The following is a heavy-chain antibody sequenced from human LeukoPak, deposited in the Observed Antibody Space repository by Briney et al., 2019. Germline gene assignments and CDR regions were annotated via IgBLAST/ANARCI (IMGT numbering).Heavy chain of an antibody. V-gene: IGHV3-23*01. Sequence: PWGSLRLSCAASEFTFSSYAMQWVRQAPGKGLEWVSGISASGGSTWYADSVKGRFTISRDNSENTLYLQMNSLRAEDTAVYYCAKYVSAKGPPYALDVWGQGTTVTVSS. J-gene: IGHJ6*02. CDR3: AKYVSAKGPPYALDV. CDR1: EFTFSSYA. CDR2: ISASGGST. D-gene: IGHD2/OR15-2a*01.